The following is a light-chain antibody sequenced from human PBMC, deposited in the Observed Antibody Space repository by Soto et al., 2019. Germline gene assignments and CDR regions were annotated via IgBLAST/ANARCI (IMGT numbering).Light chain of an antibody. CDR3: QQYGSSPLIT. Sequence: EIVLTQSPGTLSLPPGQRATLSCRASQRLSASDIAWYQQKPGQAPKFLIYGVSSRATGIPDRFSGSGSGTDFTLTISRLEPEDFAVYHCQQYGSSPLITFGQGTRLEI. CDR2: GVS. J-gene: IGKJ5*01. V-gene: IGKV3-20*01. CDR1: QRLSASD.